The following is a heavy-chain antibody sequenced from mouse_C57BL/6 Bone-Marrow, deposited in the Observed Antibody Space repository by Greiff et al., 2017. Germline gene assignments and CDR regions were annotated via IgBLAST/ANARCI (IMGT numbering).Heavy chain of an antibody. D-gene: IGHD2-1*01. J-gene: IGHJ2*01. Sequence: EVQRVESGGGLVKPGGSLKLSCAASGFTFSSYAMSWVRQTPEKRLEWVATISDGGSYTYYPDNVKGRFTISRDNAKNNLYLQMSHLKSEDTAMYYCARDRELLYFDYWGQGTTLTVSS. CDR3: ARDRELLYFDY. V-gene: IGHV5-4*01. CDR1: GFTFSSYA. CDR2: ISDGGSYT.